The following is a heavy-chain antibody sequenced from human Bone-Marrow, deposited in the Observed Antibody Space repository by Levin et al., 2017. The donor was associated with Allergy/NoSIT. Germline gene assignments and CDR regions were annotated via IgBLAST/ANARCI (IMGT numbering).Heavy chain of an antibody. CDR2: INPNSGGT. J-gene: IGHJ5*02. V-gene: IGHV1-2*06. Sequence: GESLKISCKASGYTFTGYYMHWVRQAPGQGLEWMGRINPNSGGTNYAQKFQGRVTMTRDTSISTAYMELSRLRSDDTAVYYCARDYYGSGSYDGWFDPWGQGTLVTVSS. D-gene: IGHD3-10*01. CDR3: ARDYYGSGSYDGWFDP. CDR1: GYTFTGYY.